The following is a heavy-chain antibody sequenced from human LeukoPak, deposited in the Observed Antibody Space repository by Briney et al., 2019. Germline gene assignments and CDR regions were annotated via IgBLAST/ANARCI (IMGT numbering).Heavy chain of an antibody. CDR2: IYYSGST. J-gene: IGHJ6*02. CDR3: ARQLYSCATV. CDR1: GGSISSSNYF. D-gene: IGHD6-25*01. V-gene: IGHV4-39*01. Sequence: SETLSLTRTVSGGSISSSNYFWGWIRQPPGKGLEWIGNIYYSGSTYYNPSLKSRVTISVDTSKNQFSLQLSSVTVADTAVYYCARQLYSCATVWGQGTTVTVSS.